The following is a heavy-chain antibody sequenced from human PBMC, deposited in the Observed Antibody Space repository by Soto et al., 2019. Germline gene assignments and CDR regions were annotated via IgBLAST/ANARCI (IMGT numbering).Heavy chain of an antibody. Sequence: QVQLVQSGAEVKKPGSSVKVSCKASGGTFSSYTISWVRQAPGQGLEWMGRIIPILGIANYAQKFQGRVTITADKSTSTAYMELSSLRSEDTAVYYCATLSLLGGYYFDYWGQGTLVTVSS. J-gene: IGHJ4*02. CDR1: GGTFSSYT. D-gene: IGHD1-26*01. CDR3: ATLSLLGGYYFDY. V-gene: IGHV1-69*02. CDR2: IIPILGIA.